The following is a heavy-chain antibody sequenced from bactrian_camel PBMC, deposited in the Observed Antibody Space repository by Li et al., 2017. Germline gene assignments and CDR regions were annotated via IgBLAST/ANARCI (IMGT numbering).Heavy chain of an antibody. CDR2: VDSDGTA. D-gene: IGHD1*01. CDR1: GFTFSSYW. V-gene: IGHV3S1*01. J-gene: IGHJ7*01. Sequence: QVQLVESGGGLVQPGGSLRLSCIASGFTFSSYWMYWVRQAPGKEREGVVAVDSDGTATYGASVKGRSTFSRDNLKNTLYLQMNNLTVEDTAQYYCAPGLCKLDSVTSYAQMTRPMDYWGKGTQVTVS.